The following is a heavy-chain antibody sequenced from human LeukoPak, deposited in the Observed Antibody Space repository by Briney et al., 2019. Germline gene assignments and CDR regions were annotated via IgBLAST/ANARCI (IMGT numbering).Heavy chain of an antibody. CDR2: IKQDGSAI. D-gene: IGHD1-14*01. Sequence: PGSSLRLSCAASGFTFGGYWMSWVRQATGKALEWVANIKQDGSAIYYVDSVKGRFTISRDNANNSLYLQMDSLRAEDAAVYYCARWAAGWGYWGQGTLVTVSS. J-gene: IGHJ4*02. CDR3: ARWAAGWGY. CDR1: GFTFGGYW. V-gene: IGHV3-7*04.